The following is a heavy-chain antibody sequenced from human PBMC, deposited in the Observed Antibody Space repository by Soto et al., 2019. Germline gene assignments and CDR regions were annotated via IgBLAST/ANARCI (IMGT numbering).Heavy chain of an antibody. CDR1: GYTFTSYY. D-gene: IGHD3-3*01. Sequence: ASVKVSCKASGYTFTSYYMHWVRQAPGQGLEWMGIINPSGGSTSYAQKFQGRVTMTRDTYTSTVYMELSSLRSGDTAVYYCASELLEWLAPYSYYYGMDVWGQGTTVTVSS. CDR2: INPSGGST. CDR3: ASELLEWLAPYSYYYGMDV. V-gene: IGHV1-46*01. J-gene: IGHJ6*02.